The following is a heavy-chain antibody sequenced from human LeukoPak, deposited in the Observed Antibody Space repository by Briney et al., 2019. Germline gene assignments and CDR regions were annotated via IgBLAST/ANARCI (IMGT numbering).Heavy chain of an antibody. Sequence: GGSLRLSCAASGLVFGKYAMAWVRQAPGKGLECVSLISDDSSFTYYLDSVKGRSTIFRDNSKNTLYLHMNSLKAEDTAVYYCAKGRCSGPGCDSFDYWGRGTLVTVSS. J-gene: IGHJ4*02. CDR1: GLVFGKYA. CDR3: AKGRCSGPGCDSFDY. D-gene: IGHD5-12*01. V-gene: IGHV3-23*01. CDR2: ISDDSSFT.